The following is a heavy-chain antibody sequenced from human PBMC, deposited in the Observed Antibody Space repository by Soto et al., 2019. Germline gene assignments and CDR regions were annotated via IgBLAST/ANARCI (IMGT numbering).Heavy chain of an antibody. Sequence: ASVKVSCKASGGTFSSYAISWVRQAPGQGLEWMGGIIPIFGTVNYAQKFQGRVTITADESTSTAYMELSSLRSEDTAVYYCARGAYCSGDYYSSYWGQGTLVTVYS. D-gene: IGHD2-21*02. V-gene: IGHV1-69*13. CDR3: ARGAYCSGDYYSSY. CDR2: IIPIFGTV. CDR1: GGTFSSYA. J-gene: IGHJ4*02.